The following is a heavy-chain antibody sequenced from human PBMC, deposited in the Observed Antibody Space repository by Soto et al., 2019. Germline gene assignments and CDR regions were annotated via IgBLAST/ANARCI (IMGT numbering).Heavy chain of an antibody. CDR2: ISSNGGST. CDR3: ARVGLTVTTAFDI. CDR1: GFTFSSYA. Sequence: GESLKISCAASGFTFSSYAMHWVRQAPGKGLEYVSAISSNGGSTYYANSVKGRFTISRDNSKNTLYLQMGSLRAEDMAVYYCARVGLTVTTAFDIWGQGTMVTVSS. J-gene: IGHJ3*02. V-gene: IGHV3-64*01. D-gene: IGHD4-17*01.